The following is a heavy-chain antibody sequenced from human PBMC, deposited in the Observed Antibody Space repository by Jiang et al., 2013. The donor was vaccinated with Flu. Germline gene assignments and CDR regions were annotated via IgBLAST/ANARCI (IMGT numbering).Heavy chain of an antibody. Sequence: GPGLVKPSETLSLTCTVSGGSISSYYWSWIRQPPGKGLEWIGYIYYSGSTNYNPSLKSRVTISVDTSKNQFSLKLSSVTAADTAVYYCAGNYDFWSGPSSWFDPWGQGTLVTVSS. V-gene: IGHV4-59*01. D-gene: IGHD3-3*01. CDR2: IYYSGST. CDR3: AGNYDFWSGPSSWFDP. J-gene: IGHJ5*02. CDR1: GGSISSYY.